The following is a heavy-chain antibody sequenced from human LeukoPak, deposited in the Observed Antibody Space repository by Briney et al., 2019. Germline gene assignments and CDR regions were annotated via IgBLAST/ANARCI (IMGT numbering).Heavy chain of an antibody. Sequence: GGSLRLSCAASGFTFSSYSMNWVRQAPGKGLEWVSSISSSSSYIYYADSVKGRFTISRDNAKNSLYLQMNSLRAEDTAVYYCASPCSLGMGSSTSCYNKQGYMDVWGKGTTVTVSS. D-gene: IGHD2-2*02. V-gene: IGHV3-21*01. CDR3: ASPCSLGMGSSTSCYNKQGYMDV. J-gene: IGHJ6*03. CDR1: GFTFSSYS. CDR2: ISSSSSYI.